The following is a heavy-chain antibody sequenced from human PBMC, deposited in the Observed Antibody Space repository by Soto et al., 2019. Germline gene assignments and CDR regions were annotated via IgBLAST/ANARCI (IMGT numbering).Heavy chain of an antibody. CDR3: ARGIVVVTAAYWYFDL. J-gene: IGHJ2*01. Sequence: GASVKVSCKASGGTFSSYAISWVRQAPGQGLEWMGGIIPIFGTANYAQKFQGRVTITADESTSTAYMELSSLRSEDTAVYYCARGIVVVTAAYWYFDLWGRGTLVTVPS. CDR2: IIPIFGTA. CDR1: GGTFSSYA. V-gene: IGHV1-69*13. D-gene: IGHD2-21*02.